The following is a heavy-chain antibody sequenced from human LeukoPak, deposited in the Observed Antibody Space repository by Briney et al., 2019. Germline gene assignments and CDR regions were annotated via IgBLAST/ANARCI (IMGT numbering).Heavy chain of an antibody. V-gene: IGHV3-43*01. CDR2: ISWDGSSR. CDR3: ARDNEARYFDL. CDR1: GFTFDDYT. J-gene: IGHJ2*01. Sequence: PGGSLRLSCAASGFTFDDYTMHWVRQAPGKGLEWVSLISWDGSSRYYADSVKGRFTISRDNSKNSLYLQMNSLRTEDTALYYCARDNEARYFDLWGRGTPVTVSS.